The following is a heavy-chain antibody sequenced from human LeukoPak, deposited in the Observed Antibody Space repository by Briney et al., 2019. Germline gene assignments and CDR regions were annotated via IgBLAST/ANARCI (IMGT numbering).Heavy chain of an antibody. CDR1: GFTFSNAW. J-gene: IGHJ4*02. Sequence: GGSLRLSCVASGFTFSNAWMNWVRQAPGKGLEWVGRIKSKTDGGTTDYAAPVKGRFTISRDDSKNTLYLQMNSLKTEDTAVYYCTTARGYSGSYRDYWGQGTLVTVSS. V-gene: IGHV3-15*07. CDR3: TTARGYSGSYRDY. D-gene: IGHD1-26*01. CDR2: IKSKTDGGTT.